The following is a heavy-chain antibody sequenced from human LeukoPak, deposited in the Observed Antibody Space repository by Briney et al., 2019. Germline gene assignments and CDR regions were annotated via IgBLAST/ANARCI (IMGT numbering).Heavy chain of an antibody. CDR2: IYYSGST. CDR1: GGSTSSYY. D-gene: IGHD4/OR15-4a*01. J-gene: IGHJ5*02. Sequence: SETLSLTCTVSGGSTSSYYWSWIRQPPGKGLEWIGYIYYSGSTNYNPSLKSRVTISVDTSKNQFSLKLSSVTAADTAVYYCARANGSPWGQGTLVTVSS. CDR3: ARANGSP. V-gene: IGHV4-59*01.